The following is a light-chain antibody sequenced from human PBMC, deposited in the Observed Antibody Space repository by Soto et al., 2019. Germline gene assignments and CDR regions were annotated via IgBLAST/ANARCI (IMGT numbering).Light chain of an antibody. V-gene: IGKV3-20*01. Sequence: ETVLTQSPDTLSLSPGERATLSCRASQSATSDYLAWYQQKAGQAPRLLIYGASSRATGIPDRFCGSGSGTDFSLTISRLEPEDSAFYYCQQYGSSATFGGGTKVAIK. CDR2: GAS. J-gene: IGKJ4*01. CDR1: QSATSDY. CDR3: QQYGSSAT.